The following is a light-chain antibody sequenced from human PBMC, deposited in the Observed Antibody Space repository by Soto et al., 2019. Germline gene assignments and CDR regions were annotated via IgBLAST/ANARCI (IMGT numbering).Light chain of an antibody. CDR2: GAS. J-gene: IGKJ4*01. Sequence: EIVMTQSPATLSVSPLEGATLSFMASQSVSSKLAWYQQKPGQAPRLLIYGASIRATGIPARFSGSRSGTEFTLTISSLQSEDFAVYYCQQYDSWPLTFGGGTKVDIK. CDR3: QQYDSWPLT. V-gene: IGKV3-15*01. CDR1: QSVSSK.